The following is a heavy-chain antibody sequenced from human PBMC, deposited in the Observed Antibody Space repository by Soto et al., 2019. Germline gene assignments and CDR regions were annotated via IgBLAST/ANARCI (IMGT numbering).Heavy chain of an antibody. CDR2: IQSGGPT. CDR1: GFTVSSKH. D-gene: IGHD2-15*01. Sequence: EVQLVESGGGLVQPGGSLRLSSAASGFTVSSKHMSWVRQAPGKGLEWVSLIQSGGPTYYADSVKGRFTISRDTSENTVHLRMDSLRVGDTAVYYCARDDVLCDGGRCYGVDLDVWGKGTTVTVSS. CDR3: ARDDVLCDGGRCYGVDLDV. V-gene: IGHV3-66*01. J-gene: IGHJ6*04.